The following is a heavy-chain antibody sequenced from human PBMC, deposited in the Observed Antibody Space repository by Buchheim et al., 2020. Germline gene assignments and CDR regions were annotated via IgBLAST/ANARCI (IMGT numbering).Heavy chain of an antibody. CDR3: ARGRYSTSSGWFDS. J-gene: IGHJ5*01. D-gene: IGHD6-6*01. CDR1: GFTFSAYA. Sequence: EVQLVESGGGLVQPGGSLRLSCAASGFTFSAYAMNWVRQAPGKGLEWVSSVSSSGSSIYYADSVKGRFTISRDDGKKSLLLHMNSLRDEDTAVYYCARGRYSTSSGWFDSWGQG. CDR2: VSSSGSSI. V-gene: IGHV3-48*02.